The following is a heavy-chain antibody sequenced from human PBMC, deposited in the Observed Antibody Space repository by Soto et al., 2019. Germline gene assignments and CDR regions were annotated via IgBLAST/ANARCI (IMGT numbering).Heavy chain of an antibody. V-gene: IGHV4-39*07. CDR2: IYYSGST. CDR3: ARDKITGLFDY. J-gene: IGHJ4*02. Sequence: SETLSLTCTVSGGSISSGRYYWGWIRQPPGKGLEWIGTIYYSGSTYYNPSLKSRVTISVDTSKNQFSLKLTSVTAADTAVYYCARDKITGLFDYWGQGTLVTVSS. CDR1: GGSISSGRYY. D-gene: IGHD2-8*02.